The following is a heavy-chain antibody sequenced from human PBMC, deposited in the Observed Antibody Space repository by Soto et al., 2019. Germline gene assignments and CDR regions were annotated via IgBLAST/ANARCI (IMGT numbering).Heavy chain of an antibody. J-gene: IGHJ6*02. Sequence: GGSLRLSCAASGFTFSSYSMNWVRQAPGKGLEWVSYISSISSTIYYADSVKGRFTISRDNAKNSLYLQMNSLRDEDTAVYYCARDGAYCSSTSCYFVRPNYYYYYGMDVWGQGTTVTVSS. CDR2: ISSISSTI. CDR3: ARDGAYCSSTSCYFVRPNYYYYYGMDV. CDR1: GFTFSSYS. D-gene: IGHD2-2*01. V-gene: IGHV3-48*02.